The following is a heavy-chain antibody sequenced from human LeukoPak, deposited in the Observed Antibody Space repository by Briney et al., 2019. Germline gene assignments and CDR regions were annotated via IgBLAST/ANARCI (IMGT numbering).Heavy chain of an antibody. CDR3: ARVVGCGGDCYSGIYY. J-gene: IGHJ4*02. Sequence: GESLKISCKTSGYSFTSYWIGWVRQAPGQGLEWMGWINTNTGNPTYAQGFTGRFVFSLDTSVSTAYLQISSLKAEDTAVYYCARVVGCGGDCYSGIYYWGQGTLVTVSS. CDR2: INTNTGNP. CDR1: GYSFTSYW. V-gene: IGHV7-4-1*02. D-gene: IGHD2-21*02.